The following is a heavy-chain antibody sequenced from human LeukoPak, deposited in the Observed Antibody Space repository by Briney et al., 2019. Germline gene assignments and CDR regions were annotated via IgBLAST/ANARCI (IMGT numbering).Heavy chain of an antibody. V-gene: IGHV3-21*01. J-gene: IGHJ5*02. CDR1: GLTFSSYS. CDR3: TVRGVIHPYNWFDP. D-gene: IGHD3-10*01. CDR2: ISSSSSYI. Sequence: GGSLRLSCAASGLTFSSYSMNWVRQAPGKGLEWVSSISSSSSYIYYADSVKGRFTISRDNAKNSLYLQMNSLRAEDTAVYYCTVRGVIHPYNWFDPWGQGTLVTVSS.